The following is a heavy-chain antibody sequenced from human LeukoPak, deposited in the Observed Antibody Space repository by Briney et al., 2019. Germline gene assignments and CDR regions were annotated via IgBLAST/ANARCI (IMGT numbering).Heavy chain of an antibody. CDR2: IKEDGTEE. CDR3: AKDHVTSSSWFPDY. Sequence: PGGSLRLSCAASGFTSSSSWMTWVRQAPGKGLEWVAHIKEDGTEEYYVDSVKGRFTISRDNSKNMLYLQMSSLRAEDTAVYYCAKDHVTSSSWFPDYWGQGTLVTVSS. D-gene: IGHD6-13*01. V-gene: IGHV3-7*01. CDR1: GFTSSSSW. J-gene: IGHJ4*02.